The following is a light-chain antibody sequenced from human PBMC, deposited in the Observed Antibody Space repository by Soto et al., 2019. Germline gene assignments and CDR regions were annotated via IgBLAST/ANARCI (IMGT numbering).Light chain of an antibody. CDR3: QNRDSWLFT. V-gene: IGKV3-11*01. CDR2: DAS. CDR1: QSVSSY. Sequence: EIVLTQSPAILSLSPGERATLSCRASQSVSSYLAWYQHRPGQAPRLLIYDASSRATGIPDRFSGSGSGTDFSLSISSLEPEDFAVYYCQNRDSWLFTFGPGTKVDIK. J-gene: IGKJ3*01.